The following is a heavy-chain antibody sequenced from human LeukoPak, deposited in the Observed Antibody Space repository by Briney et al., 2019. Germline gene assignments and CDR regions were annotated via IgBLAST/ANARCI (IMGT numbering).Heavy chain of an antibody. CDR1: GGSISSGGYY. D-gene: IGHD4-23*01. J-gene: IGHJ4*02. V-gene: IGHV4-31*03. CDR2: IYYSGST. Sequence: PSETLSLTCTVSGGSISSGGYYWSWIRQHPGKGLEWIGYIYYSGSTYYNPSLKSRVTISVDTSKNQLSLKLSSVTAADTAVYYCARTKGDYGGNSVYFDYWGQGTLVTVSS. CDR3: ARTKGDYGGNSVYFDY.